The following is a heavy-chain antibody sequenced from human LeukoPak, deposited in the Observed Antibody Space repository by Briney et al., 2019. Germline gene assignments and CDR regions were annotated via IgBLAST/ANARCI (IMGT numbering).Heavy chain of an antibody. J-gene: IGHJ4*02. CDR1: GGSISSGDYY. V-gene: IGHV4-30-4*08. CDR3: ARGTPTYDFWSGYYTAAFDY. Sequence: PSQTLSLTCTVSGGSISSGDYYWSWIRQPPGKGLEWIGYIYYGGSTYYNPSLKSRVTISVDTSKNQFSLKLSSVTAADTAVYYCARGTPTYDFWSGYYTAAFDYWGQGTLVTVSS. CDR2: IYYGGST. D-gene: IGHD3-3*01.